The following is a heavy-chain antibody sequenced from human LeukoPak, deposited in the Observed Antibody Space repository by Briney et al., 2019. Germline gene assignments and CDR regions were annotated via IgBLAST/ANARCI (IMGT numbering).Heavy chain of an antibody. J-gene: IGHJ5*02. CDR3: ARDWAVTGTGWLDP. V-gene: IGHV4-4*07. CDR1: GGSISSSY. D-gene: IGHD6-13*01. CDR2: IYTTGST. Sequence: SETLSLTCTVSGGSISSSYWNWIRQPAGKGLEWIGHIYTTGSTNYNPSLESRVIMSLDTSKNQFSLRLTSVTAADTAVYYCARDWAVTGTGWLDPWGQGTLVTVSS.